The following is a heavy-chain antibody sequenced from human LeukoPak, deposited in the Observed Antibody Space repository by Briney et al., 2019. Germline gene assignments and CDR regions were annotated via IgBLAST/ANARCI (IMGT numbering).Heavy chain of an antibody. D-gene: IGHD5-18*01. CDR1: GFTFSTYT. V-gene: IGHV4-59*01. J-gene: IGHJ4*02. CDR3: ARVSYVDTAMVTGFDY. CDR2: IYYSGST. Sequence: GSLRLSCAASGFTFSTYTMHWVRQAPGKGLEWIGYIYYSGSTNYNPSLKSRVTISVDTSKNQFSLKLSSVTAADTAVYYCARVSYVDTAMVTGFDYWGQGTLVTVSS.